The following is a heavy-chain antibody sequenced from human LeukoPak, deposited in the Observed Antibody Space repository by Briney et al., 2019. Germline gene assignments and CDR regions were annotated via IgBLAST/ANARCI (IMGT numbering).Heavy chain of an antibody. V-gene: IGHV1-24*01. J-gene: IGHJ1*01. CDR1: GYTLTELS. CDR3: ATGPLGQLVARDEYFQH. Sequence: ASVKVSCKVSGYTLTELSMHWVRQAPGKGLEWMGGFDPEDGETIYAQKFQGRVTMTEDTSTDTAYMELSSLRSEDTAVYYCATGPLGQLVARDEYFQHWGQGSLLTVSS. CDR2: FDPEDGET. D-gene: IGHD6-6*01.